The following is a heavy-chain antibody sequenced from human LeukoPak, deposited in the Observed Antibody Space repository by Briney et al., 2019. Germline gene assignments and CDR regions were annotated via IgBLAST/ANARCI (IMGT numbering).Heavy chain of an antibody. V-gene: IGHV4-4*07. CDR2: IYTSGST. Sequence: SETLSLTCTVSGGFISNYYWGWIRQPAWKGLEWIGRIYTSGSTNYNPSLKSRVTMSVDTSKNQFSLRLTSVTAADTAVYYCARGSLGSGSYYPPDYWGQGTLVTVSS. J-gene: IGHJ4*02. D-gene: IGHD3-10*01. CDR3: ARGSLGSGSYYPPDY. CDR1: GGFISNYY.